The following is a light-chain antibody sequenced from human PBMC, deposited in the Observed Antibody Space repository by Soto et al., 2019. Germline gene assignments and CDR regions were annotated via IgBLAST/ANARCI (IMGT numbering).Light chain of an antibody. CDR1: SSDVGDYNY. Sequence: QSALTQPASVSGSPGQSITSSCTETSSDVGDYNYVSWYQQHPGKAPKLMLYDVSNRPSGVSNRFSGSKSGNTASLTISGLQAEDEADYYCSSFTTSSSVVFGGGTKLTVL. CDR3: SSFTTSSSVV. J-gene: IGLJ2*01. V-gene: IGLV2-14*01. CDR2: DVS.